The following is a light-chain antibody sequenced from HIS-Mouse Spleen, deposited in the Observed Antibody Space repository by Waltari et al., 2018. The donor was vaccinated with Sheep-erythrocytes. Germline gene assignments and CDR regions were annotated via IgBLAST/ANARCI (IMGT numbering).Light chain of an antibody. Sequence: SYELTPPPSVSVSPGQTARITCSGDALPTKYAYWYQQKSGQAPVLVIYEDSKRPSGIPERFSGSTSGTMATLTISGAQVEDEADYYCYSTDSSGNHWVFGGGTKLTVL. V-gene: IGLV3-10*01. CDR1: ALPTKY. J-gene: IGLJ3*02. CDR3: YSTDSSGNHWV. CDR2: EDS.